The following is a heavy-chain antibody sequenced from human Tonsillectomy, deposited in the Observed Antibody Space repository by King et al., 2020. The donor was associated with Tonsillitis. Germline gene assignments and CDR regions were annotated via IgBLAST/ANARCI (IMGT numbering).Heavy chain of an antibody. CDR3: ARVGDSCSGGSCYSYYLDY. CDR1: GGSISSYY. CDR2: IYYSGST. V-gene: IGHV4-59*01. Sequence: VQLQESGPGLVKPSETLSLTCTVSGGSISSYYWSWLRQPPGKGLGWIGYIYYSGSTNYNPSLKSRVTISVNTSKNQFYLKLSSVTAADTAVYYCARVGDSCSGGSCYSYYLDYWGQGTLVTVSS. D-gene: IGHD2-15*01. J-gene: IGHJ4*02.